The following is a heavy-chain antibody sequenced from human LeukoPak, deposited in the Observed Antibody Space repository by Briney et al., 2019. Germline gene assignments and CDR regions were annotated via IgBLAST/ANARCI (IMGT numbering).Heavy chain of an antibody. CDR1: GGSISSSSYN. CDR3: AGCNYNLLSGYDY. J-gene: IGHJ4*02. CDR2: TYYSGSP. V-gene: IGHV4-39*07. D-gene: IGHD3-9*01. Sequence: PSETLSLTCTVSGGSISSSSYNWGWIRPPPGKGLEWNGNTYYSGSPSYNPSLRSRVTLSVHTSKHHFSLKLNSVTAAHTAVYYCAGCNYNLLSGYDYWGQGILVTVSS.